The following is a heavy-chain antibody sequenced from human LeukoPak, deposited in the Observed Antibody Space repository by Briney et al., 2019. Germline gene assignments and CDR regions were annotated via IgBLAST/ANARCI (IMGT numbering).Heavy chain of an antibody. J-gene: IGHJ4*02. CDR2: IIPILGIA. CDR3: ARIGHEDYYLDY. Sequence: SVKVSCKASGGTFSSYAISWVRQAPGQGLEWMGRIIPILGIANYAQKFQGRVTITADKSTSTAYMELSSLRSEDTAVYYCARIGHEDYYLDYWGQGTLVTVSS. CDR1: GGTFSSYA. V-gene: IGHV1-69*04.